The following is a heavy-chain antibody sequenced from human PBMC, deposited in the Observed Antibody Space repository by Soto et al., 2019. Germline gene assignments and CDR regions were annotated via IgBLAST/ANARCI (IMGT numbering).Heavy chain of an antibody. D-gene: IGHD3-22*01. CDR1: GFSFSSYW. J-gene: IGHJ4*02. CDR3: AIRASYYDSSGYFDY. Sequence: GGSLRLSCAGSGFSFSSYWINWVRQAPGKGLEWVANTNEDGSEKYYVDSVKGRFSISKDNTKNSLYLQMNSLRAEDTAVYYCAIRASYYDSSGYFDYWGQGTLVTVSS. CDR2: TNEDGSEK. V-gene: IGHV3-7*02.